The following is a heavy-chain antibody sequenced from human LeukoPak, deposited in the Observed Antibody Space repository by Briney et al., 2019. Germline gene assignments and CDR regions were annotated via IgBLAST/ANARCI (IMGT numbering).Heavy chain of an antibody. CDR2: INPNSGGT. CDR1: GYTFTSYD. V-gene: IGHV1-2*02. J-gene: IGHJ4*02. D-gene: IGHD5-18*01. CDR3: ARGHVDTAMASDY. Sequence: ASVKVSCKASGYTFTSYDINWVRQATGQGLEWMGWINPNSGGTNYAQKFQGRVTMTRDTSISTAYMELSRLRSDDTAVYYCARGHVDTAMASDYWGQGTLVTVSS.